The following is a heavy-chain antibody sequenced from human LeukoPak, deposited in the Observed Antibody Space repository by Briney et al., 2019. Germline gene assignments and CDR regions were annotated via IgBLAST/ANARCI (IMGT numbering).Heavy chain of an antibody. Sequence: SGGSLRLSCAASGFSFTSYSMNWVRQAPGRGLEWISYIGPGGDIYYADSVTGRFTVSRDIAKNSLYLQMNGLRVEDTAVYYCARRFDSWGQGTLVTVSS. CDR2: IGPGGDI. CDR1: GFSFTSYS. CDR3: ARRFDS. V-gene: IGHV3-48*01. J-gene: IGHJ4*02.